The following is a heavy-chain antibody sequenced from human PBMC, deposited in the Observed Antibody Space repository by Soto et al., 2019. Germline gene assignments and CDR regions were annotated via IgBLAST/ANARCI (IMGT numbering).Heavy chain of an antibody. CDR2: ISGSGGST. D-gene: IGHD1-1*01. Sequence: PGGPLRLSCAASGFTFSSYAMSWGRQAPGKGLEGVSGISGSGGSTYYADSVKGRFTISRDNSKNTLYLQMNSLRAEDTAVYHCAKVRRYVDYWGQGALVTVSS. V-gene: IGHV3-23*01. CDR3: AKVRRYVDY. CDR1: GFTFSSYA. J-gene: IGHJ4*02.